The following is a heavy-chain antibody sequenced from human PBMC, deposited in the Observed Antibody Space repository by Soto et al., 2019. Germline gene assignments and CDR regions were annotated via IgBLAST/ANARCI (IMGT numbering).Heavy chain of an antibody. CDR1: GFTFSSYS. D-gene: IGHD3-22*01. J-gene: IGHJ5*02. Sequence: GESLKISCAASGFTFSSYSMNWVRQAPGKGLEWVSYISSSSGTIYYADSVKGRFTVSRDNAKNSLYLQMDSLRDEDTAVHYCARDGGHYYDSSGANWFDPWGQGTLVTVSS. CDR2: ISSSSGTI. CDR3: ARDGGHYYDSSGANWFDP. V-gene: IGHV3-48*02.